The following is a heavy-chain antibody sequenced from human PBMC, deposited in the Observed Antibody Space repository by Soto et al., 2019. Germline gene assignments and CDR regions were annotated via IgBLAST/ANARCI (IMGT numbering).Heavy chain of an antibody. CDR1: GGTFNNHA. CDR2: IIPIFGTS. J-gene: IGHJ5*02. V-gene: IGHV1-69*13. D-gene: IGHD2-2*01. CDR3: ARVIPGVEAWFDP. Sequence: SVKVSCKASGGTFNNHAINWVRQAPGQGLEWMGGIIPIFGTSNYAQKFQGRVTITADESTRTAYMDLRSLTSDDTAVYYCARVIPGVEAWFDPWGQGTLVTVSS.